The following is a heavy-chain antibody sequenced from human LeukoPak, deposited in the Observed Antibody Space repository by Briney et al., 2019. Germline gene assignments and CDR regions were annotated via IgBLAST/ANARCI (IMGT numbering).Heavy chain of an antibody. V-gene: IGHV1-69*06. Sequence: ASVNVSCKASGGTFSSYAISWVRQAPGQGLEWMGGIIPIFGTANYAQKFQGRVTITADKSTSTAYMELSSLRSEDTAVYYCARTYGGNSDDAFDIWGQGTMVTVSS. J-gene: IGHJ3*02. CDR3: ARTYGGNSDDAFDI. CDR2: IIPIFGTA. D-gene: IGHD4-23*01. CDR1: GGTFSSYA.